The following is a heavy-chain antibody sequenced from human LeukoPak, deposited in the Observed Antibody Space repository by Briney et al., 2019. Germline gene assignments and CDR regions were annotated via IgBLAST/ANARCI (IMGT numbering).Heavy chain of an antibody. J-gene: IGHJ6*02. D-gene: IGHD2-21*02. CDR1: GFTFSAYA. CDR2: ILYDGTSK. V-gene: IGHV3-30-3*01. CDR3: ARDLTATRAYHYYHMDV. Sequence: GGSLRLSCAASGFTFSAYAMHWVRQAPGKGLEWVAVILYDGTSKYYIDSVKGRFTIYRDNSKSTLYLQVSSLRAEDRAVYYCARDLTATRAYHYYHMDVWGQGTTVTVPS.